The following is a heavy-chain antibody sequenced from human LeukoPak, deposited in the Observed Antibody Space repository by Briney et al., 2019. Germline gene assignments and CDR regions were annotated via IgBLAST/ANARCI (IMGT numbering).Heavy chain of an antibody. Sequence: GGSLRLSCAASGFTFSSYGMHWVRQAPGKGLEWVAVIWYDGSNKYYADSVKGRFTISRDNSKNTLYLQMNSLRAEDTAVYYCARESRTSNYGYYCYGMDVWGQGTTVTVSS. V-gene: IGHV3-33*01. CDR1: GFTFSSYG. J-gene: IGHJ6*02. CDR3: ARESRTSNYGYYCYGMDV. CDR2: IWYDGSNK. D-gene: IGHD4-11*01.